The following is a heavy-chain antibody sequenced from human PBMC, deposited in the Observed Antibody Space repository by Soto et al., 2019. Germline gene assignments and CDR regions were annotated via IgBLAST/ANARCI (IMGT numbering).Heavy chain of an antibody. Sequence: GGSLRLSCAASGFTFSDYYMSWIRQAPGKGLEWVSYISSSGSTIYYADSVKGRFTISRDNAKNSLYLQMNSLRAEDTAVYYCARDGRDGYNSDPGNHYYYYGMDVWGQGTTVTVSS. CDR1: GFTFSDYY. D-gene: IGHD5-12*01. J-gene: IGHJ6*02. CDR3: ARDGRDGYNSDPGNHYYYYGMDV. CDR2: ISSSGSTI. V-gene: IGHV3-11*01.